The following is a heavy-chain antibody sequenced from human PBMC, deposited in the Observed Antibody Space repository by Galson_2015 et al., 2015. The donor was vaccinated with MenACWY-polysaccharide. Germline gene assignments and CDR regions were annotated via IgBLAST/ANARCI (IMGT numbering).Heavy chain of an antibody. Sequence: SLRLSCAGSGFTFSTYWMSWVRQAPGKGLEWVANIKPDGSDKYYVDSVKGRFTISRDNAKNSLYLQMNGLRAEDTAIFFCARATYNGGWYPDYFDYWGQGALVTVSS. V-gene: IGHV3-7*01. CDR1: GFTFSTYW. CDR2: IKPDGSDK. J-gene: IGHJ4*02. CDR3: ARATYNGGWYPDYFDY. D-gene: IGHD6-19*01.